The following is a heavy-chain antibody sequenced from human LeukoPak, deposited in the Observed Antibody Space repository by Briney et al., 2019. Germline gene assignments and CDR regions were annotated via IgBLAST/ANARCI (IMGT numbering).Heavy chain of an antibody. V-gene: IGHV1-69*01. CDR2: IIPIFGTA. J-gene: IGHJ5*02. CDR3: ARLISPGPAAGTLGWFDP. D-gene: IGHD6-13*01. Sequence: SVKVSCKASGGTFSSYAISWVRQAPGQGLEWMGGIIPIFGTANYAQKYQGRVTMAPVESTSTAYMELSSLRSEDTAVYYCARLISPGPAAGTLGWFDPWGQGTLVTVSS. CDR1: GGTFSSYA.